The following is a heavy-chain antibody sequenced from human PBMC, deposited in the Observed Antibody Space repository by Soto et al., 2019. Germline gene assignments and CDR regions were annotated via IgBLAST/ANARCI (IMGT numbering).Heavy chain of an antibody. V-gene: IGHV1-2*04. D-gene: IGHD6-6*01. CDR3: ARHRFCSSSRLYYYYYGMDV. J-gene: IGHJ6*02. CDR1: GYTFTGYY. Sequence: ASVKVSCKASGYTFTGYYMHWVRQAPGQGLEWMGWINPNSGGTNYAQKFQGWVTMTRDTSISTAYMELSRLRSDETAVYYCARHRFCSSSRLYYYYYGMDVWGQGTTVTVSS. CDR2: INPNSGGT.